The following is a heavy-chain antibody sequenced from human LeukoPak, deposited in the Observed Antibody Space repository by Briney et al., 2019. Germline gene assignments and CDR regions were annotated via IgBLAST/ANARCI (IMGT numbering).Heavy chain of an antibody. CDR1: GFTFSSYE. V-gene: IGHV3-48*03. J-gene: IGHJ4*02. Sequence: PGGSLRLSCAASGFTFSSYEMNWVRQAPGKGLEWVSYISSSGSTIYYADSVKGRFTISRDNAKNSLYLQMNSLRAEDTAVYYCARGTHSSGWHGGFDYWGQGTLVTVSS. CDR3: ARGTHSSGWHGGFDY. D-gene: IGHD6-19*01. CDR2: ISSSGSTI.